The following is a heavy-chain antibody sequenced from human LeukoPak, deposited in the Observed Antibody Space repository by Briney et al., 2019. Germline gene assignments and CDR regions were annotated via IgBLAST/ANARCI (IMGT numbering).Heavy chain of an antibody. D-gene: IGHD5-18*01. CDR2: SSGSGGST. V-gene: IGHV3-23*01. J-gene: IGHJ4*02. CDR1: GFTFSSYA. Sequence: GGSLRLSCASSGFTFSSYAMSWVRQAPAKGVDWVSASSGSGGSTYYAESVKGRFTISRDNSKNTLYLQMNSLRAEDTAVCYCAKVRGYSYDNDYWGQGTLVTVSS. CDR3: AKVRGYSYDNDY.